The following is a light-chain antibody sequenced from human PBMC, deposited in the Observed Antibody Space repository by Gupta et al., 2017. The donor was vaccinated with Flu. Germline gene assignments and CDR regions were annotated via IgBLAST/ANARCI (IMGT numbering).Light chain of an antibody. V-gene: IGLV3-1*01. CDR2: QDN. Sequence: SYELTQPPSVSVSPGQTASISCSGDKLGETKVCWFQQRPGQSPLMIIYQDNKRPSGIPERFTGSASGNTATLTITGTQSRDEADYCCQTWDGFNAVFGAGTKLTVL. J-gene: IGLJ2*01. CDR3: QTWDGFNAV. CDR1: KLGETK.